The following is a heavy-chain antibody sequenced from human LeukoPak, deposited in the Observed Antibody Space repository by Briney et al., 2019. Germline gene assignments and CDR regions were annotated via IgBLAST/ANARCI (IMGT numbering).Heavy chain of an antibody. J-gene: IGHJ3*02. CDR1: GGSFSGYY. CDR2: NNHSGST. D-gene: IGHD4-17*01. Sequence: SETLSLTCAVYGGSFSGYYWSWIRQPPGKGLEWIGENNHSGSTNYNPSLKSRVTISVDTSKNQFSLKLSSVTAADTAVYYCARATYGDYVVRFRSFGMSAFDIWGQGTMVTVSS. CDR3: ARATYGDYVVRFRSFGMSAFDI. V-gene: IGHV4-34*01.